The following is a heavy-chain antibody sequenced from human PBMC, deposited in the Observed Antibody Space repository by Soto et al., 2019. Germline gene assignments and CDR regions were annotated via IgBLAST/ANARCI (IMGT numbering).Heavy chain of an antibody. Sequence: EVQLVESGGGLVQPWGSVRLSCAASGFTFSVSSMHWVRQAPGKGLEWLGRIRSKANNNATTYSESVRGRFIISREDSQDTMFLQMNSLRTEDTAMYYWSIEGAGFGHWGQGTRVTVSS. D-gene: IGHD1-26*01. CDR2: IRSKANNNAT. J-gene: IGHJ4*02. CDR3: SIEGAGFGH. CDR1: GFTFSVSS. V-gene: IGHV3-73*01.